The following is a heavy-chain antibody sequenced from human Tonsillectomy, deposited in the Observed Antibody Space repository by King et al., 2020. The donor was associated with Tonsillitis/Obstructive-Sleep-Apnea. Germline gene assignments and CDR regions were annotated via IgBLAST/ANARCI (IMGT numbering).Heavy chain of an antibody. Sequence: VQLVESGAEVKKPGESLRISCKGSGYSFTSYCISWVRQMPGKGLEWMGRIDPSDSYTIYSPSFQCHVTISADKSISTAYLQWSSLKASDTAMSYCARRYRGYNYGFGDTYYCYGMVVCGQRSTVTVPS. CDR1: GYSFTSYC. V-gene: IGHV5-10-1*03. CDR2: IDPSDSYT. J-gene: IGHJ6*02. D-gene: IGHD5-18*01. CDR3: ARRYRGYNYGFGDTYYCYGMVV.